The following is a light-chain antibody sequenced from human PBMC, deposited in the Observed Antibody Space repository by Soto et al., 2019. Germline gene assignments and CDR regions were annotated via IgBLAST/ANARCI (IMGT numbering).Light chain of an antibody. J-gene: IGKJ4*01. CDR3: QQYGSSSLT. V-gene: IGKV3-20*01. Sequence: EIVLTQSPGTLSLSPGERATLSYRASQSVNSRNLGWYQQEPGQAPRLLIYGASNRATGIPDRFSGSVSGTDITLTISRLEPEDFAVYYCQQYGSSSLTFGGGTKVDIK. CDR2: GAS. CDR1: QSVNSRN.